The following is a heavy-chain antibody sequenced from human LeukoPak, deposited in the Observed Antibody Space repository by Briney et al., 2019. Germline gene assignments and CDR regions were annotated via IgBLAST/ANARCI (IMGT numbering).Heavy chain of an antibody. V-gene: IGHV3-49*04. D-gene: IGHD6-19*01. Sequence: GGSLRLSCTTSGFTFGDYAVSWVRQAPGKGLEWVGFIRGKAYGSTIEYAASVKGRFTISTDDSKRIAYLQMNSLKTEDTAVYYCTRDAGWLAYDYWGQGTLVTVSS. CDR2: IRGKAYGSTI. CDR1: GFTFGDYA. CDR3: TRDAGWLAYDY. J-gene: IGHJ4*02.